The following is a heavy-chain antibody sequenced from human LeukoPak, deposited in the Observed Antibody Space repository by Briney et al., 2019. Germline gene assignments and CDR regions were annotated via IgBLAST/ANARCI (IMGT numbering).Heavy chain of an antibody. J-gene: IGHJ5*02. CDR2: INHSGST. CDR1: GGSFSGYY. CDR3: ARGPSLWFGEFQFDP. Sequence: SETLSLTCAVYGGSFSGYYWSWIRQPPGKGLEWIGEINHSGSTNYNPSLKSRVTISVDTPKNQFSLKLSSVTAADTAVYYCARGPSLWFGEFQFDPWGQGTLVTVSS. D-gene: IGHD3-10*01. V-gene: IGHV4-34*01.